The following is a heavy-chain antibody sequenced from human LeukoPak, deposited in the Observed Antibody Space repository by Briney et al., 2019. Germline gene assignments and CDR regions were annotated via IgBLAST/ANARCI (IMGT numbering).Heavy chain of an antibody. V-gene: IGHV1-46*01. CDR3: ARDVDGSSVY. J-gene: IGHJ4*02. Sequence: KFQGRVTMTRDTSTSTVYMELSSLRSEDTAVYYCARDVDGSSVYWGQGTLVTVSS. D-gene: IGHD2-2*01.